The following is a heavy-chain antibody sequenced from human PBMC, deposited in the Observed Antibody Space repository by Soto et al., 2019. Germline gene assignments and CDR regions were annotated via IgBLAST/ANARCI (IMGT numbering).Heavy chain of an antibody. Sequence: LQTLSLTCAISGDSISSYSAAWNWIRQSPSRGFEWLGRTYYRSRWYHDYAVSVKSRIIINPDTSKNQVSLQLNSVTPDDTAVYYCASYRYDYWGQGTVVTVSS. V-gene: IGHV6-1*01. CDR1: GDSISSYSAA. CDR3: ASYRYDY. J-gene: IGHJ4*02. D-gene: IGHD4-4*01. CDR2: TYYRSRWYH.